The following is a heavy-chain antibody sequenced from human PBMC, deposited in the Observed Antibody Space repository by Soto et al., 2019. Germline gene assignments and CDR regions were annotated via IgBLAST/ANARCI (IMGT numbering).Heavy chain of an antibody. J-gene: IGHJ4*02. CDR3: EWDS. D-gene: IGHD2-8*01. CDR2: ISGGGDKT. CDR1: GFAFSNYA. Sequence: EVQLLESGGGLVQPGGSLRLSCVGSGFAFSNYAMSWVRQAPGKGLEWVSGISGGGDKTYYADSVKGRFTISRDNSKNTLYLRMNSLRVEDTAVYYCEWDSWGQGTLVTVSS. V-gene: IGHV3-23*01.